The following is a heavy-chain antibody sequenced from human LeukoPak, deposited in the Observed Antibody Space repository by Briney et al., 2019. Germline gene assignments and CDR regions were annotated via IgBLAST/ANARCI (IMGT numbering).Heavy chain of an antibody. J-gene: IGHJ4*02. CDR1: GDSISSYY. Sequence: KPTETLSLTCTVSGDSISSYYWSWIRQPPGKGLERIGYIYTGGGTKYITSLKGRVTVSIDTSKNQLSLKLSSVTAADSAVYYCARLTRLSTSPDRYYLDYWGQGTLVTVSS. CDR3: ARLTRLSTSPDRYYLDY. CDR2: IYTGGGT. D-gene: IGHD2-2*01. V-gene: IGHV4-4*09.